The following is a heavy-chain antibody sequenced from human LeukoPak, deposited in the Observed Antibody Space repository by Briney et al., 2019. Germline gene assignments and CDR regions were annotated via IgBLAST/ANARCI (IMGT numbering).Heavy chain of an antibody. CDR1: GFTFSDYG. CDR2: IWYDGSNK. V-gene: IGHV3-33*01. Sequence: PGKSLRLSCTASGFTFSDYGMHWVRQAPGKGLEWVAVIWYDGSNKYYADSVKGRFTISRDNSKNTLYPQMNSLRAEDTAVYYCAREGIAVAGTVAFDIWGQGTMVTVSS. CDR3: AREGIAVAGTVAFDI. D-gene: IGHD6-19*01. J-gene: IGHJ3*02.